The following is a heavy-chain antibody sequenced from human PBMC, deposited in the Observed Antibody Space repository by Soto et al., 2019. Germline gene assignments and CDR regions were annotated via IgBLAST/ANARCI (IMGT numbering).Heavy chain of an antibody. V-gene: IGHV3-33*01. CDR2: IWYDGSNK. CDR1: GFTFSSYG. Sequence: QVQLVESGGGVVQPGRSLRLSCAASGFTFSSYGMHWVRQAPGKGLEWVAVIWYDGSNKYYADSVKGRFTISRDNSKNTLYLQMYSLRAEDTAVYCCARDGTAAAGTVYYYYGMDVWGQGTTVTVSS. J-gene: IGHJ6*02. D-gene: IGHD6-13*01. CDR3: ARDGTAAAGTVYYYYGMDV.